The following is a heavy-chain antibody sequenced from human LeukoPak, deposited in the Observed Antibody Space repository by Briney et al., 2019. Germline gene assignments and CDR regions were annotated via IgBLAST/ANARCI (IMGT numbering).Heavy chain of an antibody. V-gene: IGHV4-59*01. D-gene: IGHD3-16*01. J-gene: IGHJ4*02. CDR3: ARRAINSVMFDY. Sequence: SETLSLTCTVSGGSISSYFWSWIRQPPGKGLEWMGYVYYSGSTNYNPSLKSRVTISVDTSKKQFSLKLSSATAADTAVYFCARRAINSVMFDYWGQGTLVTVSS. CDR1: GGSISSYF. CDR2: VYYSGST.